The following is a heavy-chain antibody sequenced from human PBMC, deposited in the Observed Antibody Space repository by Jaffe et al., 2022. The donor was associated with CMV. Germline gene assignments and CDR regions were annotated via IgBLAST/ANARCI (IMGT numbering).Heavy chain of an antibody. J-gene: IGHJ3*02. Sequence: QMQLVQSGPEVKKPGTSVKVSCKASGFTFTSSAVQWVRQARGQRLEWIGWIVVGSGNTNYAQKFQERVTITRDMSTSTAYMELSSLRSEDTAVYYCAADPLRYCSGGSCTRRALGAFDIWGQGTMVTVSS. CDR3: AADPLRYCSGGSCTRRALGAFDI. V-gene: IGHV1-58*01. D-gene: IGHD2-15*01. CDR2: IVVGSGNT. CDR1: GFTFTSSA.